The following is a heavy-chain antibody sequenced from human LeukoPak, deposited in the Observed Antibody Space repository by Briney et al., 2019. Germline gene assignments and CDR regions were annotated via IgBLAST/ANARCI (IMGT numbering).Heavy chain of an antibody. D-gene: IGHD4-17*01. Sequence: GASVKVSCKASGGTFSSYAISWVRQAPGQGLEWMGRIIPIFGTANYAQKFQGRVTITTDESTRTAYMELSSLRSEDTAVYYCAREFPLTTVTTSAFDIWGQGTMVTVSS. CDR2: IIPIFGTA. CDR1: GGTFSSYA. J-gene: IGHJ3*02. CDR3: AREFPLTTVTTSAFDI. V-gene: IGHV1-69*05.